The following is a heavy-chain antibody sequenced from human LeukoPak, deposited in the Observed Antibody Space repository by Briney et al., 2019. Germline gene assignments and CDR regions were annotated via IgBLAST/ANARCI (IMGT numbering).Heavy chain of an antibody. CDR3: ARIVGAYYYGMDV. Sequence: GGSLRLSCAASGFTFSSYSMNWVRQAPGKGLEWVSSISSSSSYIYYADSVKGRFTISRDNAKNSLYLQMNSLRAEDTAVYYCARIVGAYYYGMDVWGQGITVTVSS. D-gene: IGHD1-26*01. CDR2: ISSSSSYI. J-gene: IGHJ6*02. CDR1: GFTFSSYS. V-gene: IGHV3-21*01.